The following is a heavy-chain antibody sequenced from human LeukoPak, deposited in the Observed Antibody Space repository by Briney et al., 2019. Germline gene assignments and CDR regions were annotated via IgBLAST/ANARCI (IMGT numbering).Heavy chain of an antibody. Sequence: GGSLRLSCAASGSSLTGYGLHWVRQAPGKGLEWVTYISNDEKIIWYADSVKSRFTVSRDISENTVYLQMDSLRAEDTAVYYCARDRTGSWTSDYWGQGTLVTVSS. J-gene: IGHJ4*02. V-gene: IGHV3-30*04. D-gene: IGHD3-10*01. CDR1: GSSLTGYG. CDR3: ARDRTGSWTSDY. CDR2: ISNDEKII.